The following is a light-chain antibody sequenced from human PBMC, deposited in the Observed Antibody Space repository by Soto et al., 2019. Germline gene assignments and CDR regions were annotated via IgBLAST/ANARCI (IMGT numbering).Light chain of an antibody. V-gene: IGKV3-15*01. CDR3: QHYNNWPPMYT. CDR1: QSVTSN. CDR2: GAS. Sequence: EIVMTQSAATLSVSAGERATLSCRASQSVTSNLAWYQHKPGQAPRLLIYGASTRATGIPARFSGSGSGKEFTLNISSLQSEDFAVYYCQHYNNWPPMYTFGQGTKVDIK. J-gene: IGKJ2*01.